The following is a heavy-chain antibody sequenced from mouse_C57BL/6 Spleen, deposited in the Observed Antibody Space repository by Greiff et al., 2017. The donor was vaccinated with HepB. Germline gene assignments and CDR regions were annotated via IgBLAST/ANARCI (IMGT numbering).Heavy chain of an antibody. CDR3: ASYGSQSYYAMDY. V-gene: IGHV1-26*01. J-gene: IGHJ4*01. CDR2: INPNNGGT. CDR1: GYTFTDYY. Sequence: EVQLQQSGPELVKPGASVKISCKASGYTFTDYYMNWVKQSHGKSLEWIGDINPNNGGTSYNQKFKGKATLTVDKSSSTAYMELRSLTSEDSAVYYCASYGSQSYYAMDYWGQGTSVTVSS. D-gene: IGHD1-1*01.